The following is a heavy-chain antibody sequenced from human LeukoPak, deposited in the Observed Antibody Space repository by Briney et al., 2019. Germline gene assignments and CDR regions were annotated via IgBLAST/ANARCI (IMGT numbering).Heavy chain of an antibody. J-gene: IGHJ4*02. D-gene: IGHD2/OR15-2a*01. CDR1: GLXFSSSD. Sequence: PGRSLRLSCSVSGLXFSSSDMHWVRQAPGKALEYGSAITFHGRDTYYADSVNGRFTISRDNSKDTLYLQMSNLRPEDTAIYYCVKVGISTYDHWGQGTLVTVSS. CDR3: VKVGISTYDH. CDR2: ITFHGRDT. V-gene: IGHV3-64D*06.